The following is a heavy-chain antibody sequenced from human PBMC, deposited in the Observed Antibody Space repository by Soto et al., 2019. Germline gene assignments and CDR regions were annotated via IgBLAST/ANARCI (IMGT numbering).Heavy chain of an antibody. CDR2: IHDSGNT. CDR1: GGSVSIGDYL. V-gene: IGHV4-30-4*01. D-gene: IGHD4-17*01. J-gene: IGHJ5*02. CDR3: ARARGGDSGDYASLFDR. Sequence: VQLQESGPGLVTPSQTLSLTCTVFGGSVSIGDYLWSWIRQRPGQGLEWIGYIHDSGNTYYNPSLKSRVTISLDTSKNQFSLKVTSMTAADTAVYFCARARGGDSGDYASLFDRWGQGNLVTVSS.